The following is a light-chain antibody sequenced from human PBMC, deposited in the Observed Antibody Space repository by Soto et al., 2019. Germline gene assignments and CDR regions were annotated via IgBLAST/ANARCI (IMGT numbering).Light chain of an antibody. CDR1: QSVSNS. Sequence: EIVLTQSPATLSLSPGERATLSCRASQSVSNSLAWYQQKPGQAPRLLIYDASNRATGIPARFSGSGSGTDFTLTISSLEPEDLAVYYCQQRSHWRTFGQGTKGKSN. CDR2: DAS. J-gene: IGKJ1*01. V-gene: IGKV3-11*01. CDR3: QQRSHWRT.